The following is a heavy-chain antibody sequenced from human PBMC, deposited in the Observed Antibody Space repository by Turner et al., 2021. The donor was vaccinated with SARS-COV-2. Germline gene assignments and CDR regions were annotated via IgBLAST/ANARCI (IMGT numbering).Heavy chain of an antibody. Sequence: QLQLQESGPGLVKPSETLYLTCPVSGGSISSSSYYWGWIRQPPGKGLEWIGYIYYSGSTYYNPSLKSRVTISVDTSKSQFSLKLSSVTAADTAVYYCARVVVLRRAYFDYWGQGTLGTVSS. V-gene: IGHV4-39*07. CDR1: GGSISSSSYY. CDR3: ARVVVLRRAYFDY. D-gene: IGHD2-8*01. CDR2: IYYSGST. J-gene: IGHJ4*02.